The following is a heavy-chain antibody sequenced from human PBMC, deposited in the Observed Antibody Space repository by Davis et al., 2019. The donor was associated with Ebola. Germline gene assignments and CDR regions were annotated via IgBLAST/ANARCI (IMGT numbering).Heavy chain of an antibody. D-gene: IGHD3-10*01. Sequence: GESLKISCAVSGFTVSNNYINWVRQAPGKGLEWVSVIYNGGSTHYTDSVKGRFTISRDNAKNSLYLQMNSLRAEDTALYYCARSKNSGSGSFYPIDYWGQGTQVTVSS. CDR2: IYNGGST. CDR1: GFTVSNNY. J-gene: IGHJ4*02. CDR3: ARSKNSGSGSFYPIDY. V-gene: IGHV3-53*01.